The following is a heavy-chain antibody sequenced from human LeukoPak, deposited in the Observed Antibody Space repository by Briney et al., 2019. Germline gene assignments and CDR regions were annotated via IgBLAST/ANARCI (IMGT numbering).Heavy chain of an antibody. CDR3: AVRGDIVGATSGSGTDY. D-gene: IGHD1-26*01. Sequence: PGGSLRLSCAASGFAVSSNYMSWVRQAPGKGLEWVSVIYSGGSTYYADSVKGRFTISRDNSKNTLYLQMNSLRAEDTAVYYCAVRGDIVGATSGSGTDYWGQGTLVTVPS. V-gene: IGHV3-66*01. CDR2: IYSGGST. CDR1: GFAVSSNY. J-gene: IGHJ4*02.